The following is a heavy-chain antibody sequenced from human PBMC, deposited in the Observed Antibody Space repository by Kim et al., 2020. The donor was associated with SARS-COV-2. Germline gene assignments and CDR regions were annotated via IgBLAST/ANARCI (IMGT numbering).Heavy chain of an antibody. CDR1: GFTFSSYG. Sequence: GGSLRLSCAASGFTFSSYGMHWVRQAPGKGLEWVAVISYDGSNKYYADSVKGRFTISRDNSKNTLYLQMNSLRAEDTAVYYCAKAPYYDSSGYYYVSILYYGMDVWGQGTTVTVSS. V-gene: IGHV3-30*18. CDR2: ISYDGSNK. J-gene: IGHJ6*02. CDR3: AKAPYYDSSGYYYVSILYYGMDV. D-gene: IGHD3-22*01.